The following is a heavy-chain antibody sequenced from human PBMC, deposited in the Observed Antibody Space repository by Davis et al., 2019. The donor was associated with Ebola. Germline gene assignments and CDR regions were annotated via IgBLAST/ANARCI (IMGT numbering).Heavy chain of an antibody. CDR1: GYSFTSYW. V-gene: IGHV5-51*01. Sequence: GESLKISCKGSGYSFTSYWISWVRQMPGKGLEWMGIIYPGDSDTRYSPSFQGQVTISADKSISTAYLQWSSLKASDTAMYYCARPRGYSYEWLGDLYFDYWGQGTLVTVSS. J-gene: IGHJ4*02. CDR3: ARPRGYSYEWLGDLYFDY. CDR2: IYPGDSDT. D-gene: IGHD5-18*01.